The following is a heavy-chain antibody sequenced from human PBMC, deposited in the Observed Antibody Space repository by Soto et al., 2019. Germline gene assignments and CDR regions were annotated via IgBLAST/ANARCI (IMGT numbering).Heavy chain of an antibody. J-gene: IGHJ4*02. CDR3: ARDDTTYYYDSSGLYYFDY. CDR2: ISAYNGNT. CDR1: GYTFTSYG. Sequence: QVQLVQSGAEVKKPGASVKVSCKASGYTFTSYGISWVRQAPGQGLECMGWISAYNGNTNYAQKLQGRVTMTTDTSTSTAYMELRSLRSDDTAVYYCARDDTTYYYDSSGLYYFDYWGQGTLVTVSS. V-gene: IGHV1-18*01. D-gene: IGHD3-22*01.